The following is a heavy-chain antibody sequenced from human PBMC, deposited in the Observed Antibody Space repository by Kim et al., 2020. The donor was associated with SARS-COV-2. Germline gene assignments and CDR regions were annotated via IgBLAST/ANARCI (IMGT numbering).Heavy chain of an antibody. D-gene: IGHD1-26*01. Sequence: GGSLRLSCAASGFSFSDQHMDWVRQAPGKGLEWVGRGRNKANGYSPQYAASVKGRFTISRDESRNSLYLQLNGLKTEDTAVYYCTGYLVGPTGMAYWGQGTLVTVSS. J-gene: IGHJ4*02. CDR2: GRNKANGYSP. CDR3: TGYLVGPTGMAY. CDR1: GFSFSDQH. V-gene: IGHV3-72*01.